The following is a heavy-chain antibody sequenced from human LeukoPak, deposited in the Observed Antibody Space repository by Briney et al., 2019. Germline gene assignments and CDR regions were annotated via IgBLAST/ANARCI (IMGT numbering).Heavy chain of an antibody. J-gene: IGHJ4*02. CDR3: ATDLYYYDSSGYYY. D-gene: IGHD3-22*01. CDR2: FDPEDGET. Sequence: ASVKVSCKVSGYTLTELSTHWVRQAPGKGLEWMGGFDPEDGETIYAQKFQGRVTMTEDTSTDTAYMELSSLRSEDTAVYYCATDLYYYDSSGYYYWGQGTLVTVSS. CDR1: GYTLTELS. V-gene: IGHV1-24*01.